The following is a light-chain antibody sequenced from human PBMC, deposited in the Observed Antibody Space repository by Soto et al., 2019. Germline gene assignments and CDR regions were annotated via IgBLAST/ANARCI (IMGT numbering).Light chain of an antibody. V-gene: IGLV4-69*01. CDR3: QTWGTGIHVV. CDR2: LNSDGSH. CDR1: SGHSSYA. J-gene: IGLJ2*01. Sequence: QSALTQSPSASASLGASVKLTCTLTSGHSSYAIAWHQQQPEKGPRYLMRLNSDGSHNKGDAIPDRFSGSSSGAERYLTISSLQSEDEADYYCQTWGTGIHVVFGGGTKLTVL.